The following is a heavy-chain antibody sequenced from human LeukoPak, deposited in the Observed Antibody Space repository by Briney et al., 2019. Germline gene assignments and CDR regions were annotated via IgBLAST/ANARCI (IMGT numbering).Heavy chain of an antibody. D-gene: IGHD2-21*02. V-gene: IGHV4-34*01. J-gene: IGHJ4*02. CDR3: AGAFCGGDCYSPSD. CDR2: INHSGST. CDR1: GGSFSGYY. Sequence: SETLSLTCAVYGGSFSGYYWSWIRQPPGKGLEWIGEINHSGSTNYNPSLKSRVTISVDTSKNQFSLRPSSVTAADTAVYYCAGAFCGGDCYSPSDWGQGTLVTVSS.